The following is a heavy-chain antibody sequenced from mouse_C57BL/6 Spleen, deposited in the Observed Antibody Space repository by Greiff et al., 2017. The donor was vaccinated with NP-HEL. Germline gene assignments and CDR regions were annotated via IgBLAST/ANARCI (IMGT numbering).Heavy chain of an antibody. Sequence: QVQLKQPGAELVMPGASVKLSCKASGYTFTSYWMHWVKQRPGQGLEWIGEIDPSDSYTNYNQKFKGKSTLTVDKSSSTAYMQLSSLTSEDSAVYYCASLDYGYDEGGFAYWGQGTLVTVSA. V-gene: IGHV1-69*01. J-gene: IGHJ3*01. D-gene: IGHD2-2*01. CDR1: GYTFTSYW. CDR3: ASLDYGYDEGGFAY. CDR2: IDPSDSYT.